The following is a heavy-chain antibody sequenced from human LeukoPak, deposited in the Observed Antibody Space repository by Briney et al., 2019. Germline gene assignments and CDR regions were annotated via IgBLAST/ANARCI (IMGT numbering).Heavy chain of an antibody. J-gene: IGHJ6*02. CDR3: AKADPKSYYYYGMDV. CDR1: GFTFSSHA. CDR2: ISGSGGTT. Sequence: GGSLRLSCAASGFTFSSHAMSWVRQAPGKGLEWVSVISGSGGTTYYADSVKGRFTISRDNSKKTLYLQMNSLRAEDTAVYYCAKADPKSYYYYGMDVWGQGTTVTVSS. V-gene: IGHV3-23*01.